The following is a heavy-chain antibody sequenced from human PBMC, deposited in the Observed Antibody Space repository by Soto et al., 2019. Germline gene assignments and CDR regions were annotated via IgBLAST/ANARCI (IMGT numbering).Heavy chain of an antibody. D-gene: IGHD2-15*01. CDR2: IYYSGST. Sequence: PSETLSLTCTVSGGSVSSGSYYWSWIRQPPGKGLEWIGYIYYSGSTNYNPSLKSRVTISIDTSKNQFSLKLSSVTAADTAVYYCARRGTTGYCSGDTCYSGALDIWGQGTMVTVSS. CDR3: ARRGTTGYCSGDTCYSGALDI. CDR1: GGSVSSGSYY. J-gene: IGHJ3*02. V-gene: IGHV4-61*01.